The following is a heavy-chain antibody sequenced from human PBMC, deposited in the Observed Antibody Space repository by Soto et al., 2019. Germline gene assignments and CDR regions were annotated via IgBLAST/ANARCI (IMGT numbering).Heavy chain of an antibody. CDR3: ARGRVMGGIDLNLYVMDV. CDR2: ISYDGNYK. J-gene: IGHJ6*02. D-gene: IGHD5-12*01. Sequence: PGGSLRLSCAASEFSFSNYAIHWVRQAPGKGLEWVSSISYDGNYKYYADSVKGRFTISRDNSKNTLYLQMNSLRTGDTAVYYCARGRVMGGIDLNLYVMDVWGQGTTVTVSS. CDR1: EFSFSNYA. V-gene: IGHV3-30-3*01.